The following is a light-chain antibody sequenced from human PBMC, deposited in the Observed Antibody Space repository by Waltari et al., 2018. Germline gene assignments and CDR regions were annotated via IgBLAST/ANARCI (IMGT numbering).Light chain of an antibody. V-gene: IGLV2-14*03. J-gene: IGLJ3*02. CDR1: SSDVGGYDH. Sequence: HSALTQPASVSGSPGQSITISCTGTSSDVGGYDHVTWYHQDPGKAPKLMIDEVSNRPSGVTNRFSGSKYGSTASLTISGLQAEDEADDYCSSHTPSNYMVFGGGTKLTVL. CDR3: SSHTPSNYMV. CDR2: EVS.